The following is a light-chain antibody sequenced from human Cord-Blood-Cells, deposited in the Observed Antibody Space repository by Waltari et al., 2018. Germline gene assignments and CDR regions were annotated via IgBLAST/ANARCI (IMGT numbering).Light chain of an antibody. J-gene: IGLJ2*01. Sequence: QSALTQPRSVSGSPGQSVTISCTGTSSDVGGYNYVSWYQQHPGKAPKLMIYDVSKRPSGVPVRCSGSKSGNTASLTISGLQAEDEADYYCCSYAGSYTLFGGGTKLTIL. CDR1: SSDVGGYNY. CDR2: DVS. CDR3: CSYAGSYTL. V-gene: IGLV2-11*01.